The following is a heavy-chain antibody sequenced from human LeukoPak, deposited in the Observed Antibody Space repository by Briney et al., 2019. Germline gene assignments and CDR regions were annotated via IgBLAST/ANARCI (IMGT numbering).Heavy chain of an antibody. CDR3: ARDLYSSGWTDAFDI. CDR2: ISDDNGNT. CDR1: GYTFSSYA. J-gene: IGHJ3*02. D-gene: IGHD6-19*01. Sequence: ASVKVSCRASGYTFSSYAITWVRQAPGQGLEWMGWISDDNGNTNYAQKLQGRVTMTRDTSINTAYMELSRLTSDDTAVYYCARDLYSSGWTDAFDIWGQGTMVTVSS. V-gene: IGHV1-18*01.